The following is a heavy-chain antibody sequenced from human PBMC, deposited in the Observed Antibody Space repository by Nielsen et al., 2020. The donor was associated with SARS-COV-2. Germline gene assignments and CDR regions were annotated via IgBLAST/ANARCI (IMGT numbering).Heavy chain of an antibody. CDR1: GDTFPIDN. CDR2: INLSAGST. Sequence: ASVKVSCKASGDTFPIDNIHWLRQAPGQGLEWIGIINLSAGSTDSAQKFKGRVTMTRDTSASTVYLALTSLKSEDTAVYYCATPIPVDYFDYWGQGTLVTVSS. V-gene: IGHV1-46*01. J-gene: IGHJ4*02. CDR3: ATPIPVDYFDY.